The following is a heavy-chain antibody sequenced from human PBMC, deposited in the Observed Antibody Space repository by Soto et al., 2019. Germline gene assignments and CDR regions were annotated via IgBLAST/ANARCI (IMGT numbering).Heavy chain of an antibody. CDR3: ARHDGYYYGSGSVDY. J-gene: IGHJ4*02. V-gene: IGHV5-51*01. D-gene: IGHD3-10*01. CDR1: GYSFTSYW. CDR2: IYPGDSDT. Sequence: EVQLVQSGAEVKKPGESLKISCKGSGYSFTSYWIGWVRQMPGKGLEWMGIIYPGDSDTRYSPSFQGQVTISADKSISNAYLHWSSLKASVTAMYYCARHDGYYYGSGSVDYWGQGTLVTVSS.